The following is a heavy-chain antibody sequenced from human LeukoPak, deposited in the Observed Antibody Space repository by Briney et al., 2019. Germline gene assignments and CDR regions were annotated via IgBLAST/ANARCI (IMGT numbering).Heavy chain of an antibody. V-gene: IGHV4-38-2*01. J-gene: IGHJ4*02. D-gene: IGHD2-2*01. CDR1: GYSISSGYY. Sequence: KPSETLSLTCAVSGYSISSGYYWGWIRQPPGKGLEWIGSIYHSGGTYYNPSLKSRVTISVDTSKNQFSLKLSSVTAADTAVYYCARQRGGCSSTSCYAPNWGQGTLVTVSS. CDR2: IYHSGGT. CDR3: ARQRGGCSSTSCYAPN.